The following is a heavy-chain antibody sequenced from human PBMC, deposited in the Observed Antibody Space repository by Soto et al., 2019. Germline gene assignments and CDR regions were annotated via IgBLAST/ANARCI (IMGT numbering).Heavy chain of an antibody. CDR2: IKQDGRER. D-gene: IGHD6-19*01. CDR3: ARDAFGQWLTANWFDP. Sequence: GGSLRLSCAASGFRFSDYWMSWVRQAPGEGLEWVANIKQDGRERYYLDSVKGRFTISRDNAKNSVYLQMNSLRVEDTAVYFCARDAFGQWLTANWFDPWGQGTLVTVSS. V-gene: IGHV3-7*01. CDR1: GFRFSDYW. J-gene: IGHJ5*02.